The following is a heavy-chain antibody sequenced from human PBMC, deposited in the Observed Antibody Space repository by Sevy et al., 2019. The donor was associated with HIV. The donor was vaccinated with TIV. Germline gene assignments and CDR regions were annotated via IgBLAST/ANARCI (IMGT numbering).Heavy chain of an antibody. CDR1: GFTFSTYS. CDR3: VRDGDTSWFWFDP. Sequence: GGSLRLSCAASGFTFSTYSMHWVRQAPGKGLEWVSSISFSSNYIYYADSVKGRFTIYRDNAKNSLYLQMNSLRAEDTAVYYCVRDGDTSWFWFDPWGQGTLVAVSS. CDR2: ISFSSNYI. J-gene: IGHJ5*02. D-gene: IGHD2-2*01. V-gene: IGHV3-21*01.